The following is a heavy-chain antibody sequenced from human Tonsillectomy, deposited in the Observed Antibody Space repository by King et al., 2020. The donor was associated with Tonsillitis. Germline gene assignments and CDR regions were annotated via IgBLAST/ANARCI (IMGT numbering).Heavy chain of an antibody. CDR2: ISWDGGST. D-gene: IGHD6-19*01. CDR1: GFTFDDYA. V-gene: IGHV3-43D*03. J-gene: IGHJ4*02. Sequence: VQLVESGGVVVQPGGSLRLSCAASGFTFDDYAMHWVRQAPGKGLEWVSLISWDGGSTYYADSVKGRFTISRDNSKNSLYLQMNSLRAEDTALYYCAKEGESSGWTGNFDYWGQGTLVTVSS. CDR3: AKEGESSGWTGNFDY.